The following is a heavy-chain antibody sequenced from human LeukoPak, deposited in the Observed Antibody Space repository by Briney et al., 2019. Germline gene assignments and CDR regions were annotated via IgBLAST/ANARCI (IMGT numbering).Heavy chain of an antibody. Sequence: GGSLSLSCEADGLTSSSFGMSWVRPPHGKVLEWVSAISGSGGSTYYADSVKGRVTISRDNSKNTLYLQMNSLRAEDTAVYYCARDGEGYCGGDCDGYWGQGTLVTVSS. CDR2: ISGSGGST. J-gene: IGHJ4*02. CDR1: GLTSSSFG. CDR3: ARDGEGYCGGDCDGY. D-gene: IGHD2-21*02. V-gene: IGHV3-23*01.